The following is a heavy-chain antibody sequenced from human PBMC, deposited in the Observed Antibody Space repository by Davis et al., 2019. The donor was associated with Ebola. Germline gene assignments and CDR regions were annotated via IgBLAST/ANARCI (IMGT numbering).Heavy chain of an antibody. CDR1: SYTFTSYG. D-gene: IGHD2-2*02. V-gene: IGHV1-18*01. CDR3: ARDRPAAIRSVNWFDP. Sequence: ASVKASCKASSYTFTSYGISWVRQAPGQGLEWMGWISAYNGNTNYAQKLQGRVTMTTDTTRSTAYMELSRLRSDDTAVYYCARDRPAAIRSVNWFDPWGQGTLVTVSS. J-gene: IGHJ5*02. CDR2: ISAYNGNT.